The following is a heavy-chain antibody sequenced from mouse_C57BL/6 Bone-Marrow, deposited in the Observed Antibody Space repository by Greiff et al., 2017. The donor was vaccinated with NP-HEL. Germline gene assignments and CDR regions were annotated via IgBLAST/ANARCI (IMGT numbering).Heavy chain of an antibody. CDR1: GFTFSSYG. Sequence: EVQLQESGGDLVKPGGSLKLSCAASGFTFSSYGMSWVRQTPDKRLEWVATISSGGSYTYYPDSVKGRFTISRDNAKNTLYLQMSSLKSEDIAMYYCARHYYSNYFDYWGQGTTLTVSS. V-gene: IGHV5-6*01. J-gene: IGHJ2*01. CDR3: ARHYYSNYFDY. CDR2: ISSGGSYT. D-gene: IGHD2-5*01.